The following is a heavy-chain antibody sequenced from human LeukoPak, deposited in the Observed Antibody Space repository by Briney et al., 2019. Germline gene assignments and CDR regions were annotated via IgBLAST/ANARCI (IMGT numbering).Heavy chain of an antibody. J-gene: IGHJ4*02. Sequence: SETLSLTCTVSGGSISSYYWSWIRQPPGKGLEWIRCIQYSGSTYYNPSLKSRATISVDTSKNLFSLRLNSVTDADTALYSCARGLRGYIYGPWDYWGQGTLVTVSS. D-gene: IGHD5-18*01. CDR1: GGSISSYY. CDR2: IQYSGST. CDR3: ARGLRGYIYGPWDY. V-gene: IGHV4-59*01.